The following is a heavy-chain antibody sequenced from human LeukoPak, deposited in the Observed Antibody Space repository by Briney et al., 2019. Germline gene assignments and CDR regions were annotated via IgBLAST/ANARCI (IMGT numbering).Heavy chain of an antibody. J-gene: IGHJ6*02. CDR1: GFTFSSYA. V-gene: IGHV3-66*01. CDR2: IYSGGST. D-gene: IGHD3-22*01. Sequence: PGGSLRLSCAASGFTFSSYAMSWVRQAPGKGLEWVSVIYSGGSTYYADSVKGRFTISRDNSKNTLYLQMNSLRAEDTAVYYCARDQGNYYESMDVWGQGTTVTVSS. CDR3: ARDQGNYYESMDV.